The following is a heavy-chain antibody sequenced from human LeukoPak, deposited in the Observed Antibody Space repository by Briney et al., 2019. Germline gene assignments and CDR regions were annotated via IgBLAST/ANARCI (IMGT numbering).Heavy chain of an antibody. Sequence: ASVKVSCKASGYRFTSFDIRWVGQAAGQGREGMGWMNPNSGNTGYAQNFKGRVCMTRDTSINTAYMEPNSLTSEDTAVYYCATVTRYYYGMDVWGQGATVTVSS. CDR3: ATVTRYYYGMDV. CDR1: GYRFTSFD. CDR2: MNPNSGNT. D-gene: IGHD1-14*01. V-gene: IGHV1-8*01. J-gene: IGHJ6*02.